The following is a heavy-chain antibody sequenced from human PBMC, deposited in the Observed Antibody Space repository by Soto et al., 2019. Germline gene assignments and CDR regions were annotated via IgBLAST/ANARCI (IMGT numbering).Heavy chain of an antibody. V-gene: IGHV3-23*01. D-gene: IGHD5-12*01. CDR1: GFTFSDYA. J-gene: IGHJ4*02. CDR2: ISDSGGGT. Sequence: PGGSVRLSCAASGFTFSDYAINWVRQAPGKGLEWVSTISDSGGGTYYADSVKGRFTISRDSSKNTLYLQMNSLRAEDTAVYYCAKGVDIISYFDYWGQGTLVTVSS. CDR3: AKGVDIISYFDY.